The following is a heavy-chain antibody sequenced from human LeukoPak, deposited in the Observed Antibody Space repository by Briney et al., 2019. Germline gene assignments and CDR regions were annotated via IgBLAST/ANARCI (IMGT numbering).Heavy chain of an antibody. D-gene: IGHD3-10*01. CDR2: IDEHGTTI. V-gene: IGHV3-74*01. CDR1: GFTFSRYW. J-gene: IGHJ4*02. Sequence: GGSLRLSCAASGFTFSRYWMQWVRQAPGEGLVWVSRIDEHGTTIDYADSVRDRFTISRDNAKNTLYLHMNSLRAEDTAMYYCARDVGGAGSHWGQGTLVTVSS. CDR3: ARDVGGAGSH.